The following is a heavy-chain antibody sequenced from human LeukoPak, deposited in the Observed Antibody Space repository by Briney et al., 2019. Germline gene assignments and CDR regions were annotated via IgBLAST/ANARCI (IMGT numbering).Heavy chain of an antibody. D-gene: IGHD3-22*01. CDR3: ARGIYYDSSGYYEDY. J-gene: IGHJ4*02. CDR1: GYTFTGYY. CDR2: INPNSGGT. Sequence: APVKVSCKASGYTFTGYYMHWVRQAPGQELEWMGWINPNSGGTNYAQKFQGRVTMTRDTSISTAYMELSRLRSDDTAVYYCARGIYYDSSGYYEDYWGQGTLVTVSS. V-gene: IGHV1-2*02.